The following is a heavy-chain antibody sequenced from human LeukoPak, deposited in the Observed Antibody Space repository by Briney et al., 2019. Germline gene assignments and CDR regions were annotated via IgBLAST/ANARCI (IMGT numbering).Heavy chain of an antibody. V-gene: IGHV3-43*02. D-gene: IGHD5/OR15-5a*01. Sequence: GGSLRLSCAASGFIFSDYNMHWVRHVPGKGLEWVSIISGDGGRTSYADSVKGRVTISRDNSKNSLYLQMNSLRTEDTAFYYCAKDVSGSIDSWGQGTLVTVSS. CDR2: ISGDGGRT. CDR3: AKDVSGSIDS. CDR1: GFIFSDYN. J-gene: IGHJ4*02.